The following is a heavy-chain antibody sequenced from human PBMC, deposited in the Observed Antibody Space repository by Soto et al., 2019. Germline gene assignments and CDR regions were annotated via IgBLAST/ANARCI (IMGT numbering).Heavy chain of an antibody. J-gene: IGHJ4*02. Sequence: GGSLRLSCVASGFTFISSFMGWIRQAPGKGLEWVANINQDGGVTYYVDSVEGRFTITRDNTKDSLYLQMNSLRGEDTAIYYCARYYRGSGRYFFDYWGQGTPVTVSS. CDR3: ARYYRGSGRYFFDY. V-gene: IGHV3-7*03. CDR2: INQDGGVT. CDR1: GFTFISSF. D-gene: IGHD6-19*01.